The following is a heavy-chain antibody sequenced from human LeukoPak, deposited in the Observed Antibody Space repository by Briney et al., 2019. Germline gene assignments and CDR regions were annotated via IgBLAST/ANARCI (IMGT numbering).Heavy chain of an antibody. Sequence: SGGSLRLSCAASGFTFRNYWMHWVRQAPGKGLVWVSRINGDGSDISYADSVKGRFTISRDNAKNSLYLQMNSLRAEDTAVYYCARGRGYCSGGSCHYFDYWGQGTLVTVSS. CDR3: ARGRGYCSGGSCHYFDY. CDR1: GFTFRNYW. V-gene: IGHV3-74*01. CDR2: INGDGSDI. J-gene: IGHJ4*02. D-gene: IGHD2-15*01.